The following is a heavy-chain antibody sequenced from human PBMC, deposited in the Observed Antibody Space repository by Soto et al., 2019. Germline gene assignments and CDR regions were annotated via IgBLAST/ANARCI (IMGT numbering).Heavy chain of an antibody. Sequence: SCKASGFTFTTYAMHWVRQAPGKGLEWVAFISYDGSTKYYPESVKGRFAISRDNSKNTLFLLMTSLIVEDTAVYFCARMGYMDASPPDYCGQGTQVTVSS. J-gene: IGHJ4*02. D-gene: IGHD5-18*01. CDR2: ISYDGSTK. CDR1: GFTFTTYA. V-gene: IGHV3-30*09. CDR3: ARMGYMDASPPDY.